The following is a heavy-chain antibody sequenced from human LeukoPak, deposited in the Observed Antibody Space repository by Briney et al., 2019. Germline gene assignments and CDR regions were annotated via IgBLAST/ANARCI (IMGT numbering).Heavy chain of an antibody. J-gene: IGHJ4*02. CDR3: AKVTGYSGYDWAGPFDY. CDR2: ISGSGGRT. D-gene: IGHD5-12*01. CDR1: AFTSTSYG. Sequence: RRSPRLSCAAFAFTSTSYGISWVRHPPGKWLEWVAAISGSGGRTYYAASVKGRFTISRDNSKNTMYLQMNSLRAEDTAVYYCAKVTGYSGYDWAGPFDYWGQGTLVTVSS. V-gene: IGHV3-23*01.